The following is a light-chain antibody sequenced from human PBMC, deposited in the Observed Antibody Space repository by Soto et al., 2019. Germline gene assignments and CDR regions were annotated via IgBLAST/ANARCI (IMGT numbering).Light chain of an antibody. V-gene: IGKV1-27*01. Sequence: DIQMTQSPSSLSASVGDRVTITCRASQDINNYLAWYQKKSGQVPQIIIYAASTLPSTVQCIHPSRFRASGSGTDFTLTIRSRQPEDVATYYCQNYHRLPFTFGPGTTVDI. CDR3: QNYHRLPFT. CDR2: AAS. J-gene: IGKJ3*01. CDR1: QDINNY.